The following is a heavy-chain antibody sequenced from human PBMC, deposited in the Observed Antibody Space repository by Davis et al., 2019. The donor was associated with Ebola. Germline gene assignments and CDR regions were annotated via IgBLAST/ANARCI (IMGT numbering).Heavy chain of an antibody. Sequence: PGGSLRLSCAASGFTFSNHNMNWVRQAPGKGLEWISAMSASGGVTRYADSVKGRFAISRDNSKNTLYLQMNSLRAEDTAVYYCAKSSVAGTSGMDVWGQGTTVTVSS. CDR2: MSASGGVT. CDR1: GFTFSNHN. CDR3: AKSSVAGTSGMDV. D-gene: IGHD6-19*01. V-gene: IGHV3-23*01. J-gene: IGHJ6*02.